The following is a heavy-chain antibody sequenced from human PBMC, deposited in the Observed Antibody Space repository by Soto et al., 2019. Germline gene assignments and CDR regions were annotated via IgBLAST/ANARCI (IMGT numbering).Heavy chain of an antibody. J-gene: IGHJ4*02. CDR1: GYTFTRYD. CDR3: ARPFSGSWYFFAY. D-gene: IGHD6-13*01. V-gene: IGHV1-46*01. CDR2: LTPRGGST. Sequence: ASVKVSCKASGYTFTRYDIYLVRQAPAQGLEWMGILTPRGGSTSYARKSQGRVTMTRDTSTSTVYMELSSLRSEDIAVFYGARPFSGSWYFFAYWGKGSLVTVSS.